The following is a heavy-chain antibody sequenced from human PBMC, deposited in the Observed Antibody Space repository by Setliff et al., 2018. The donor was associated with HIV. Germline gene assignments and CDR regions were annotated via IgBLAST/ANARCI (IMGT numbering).Heavy chain of an antibody. CDR1: GGSISSSSYY. D-gene: IGHD3-10*01. V-gene: IGHV4-39*07. CDR2: IYYSGST. Sequence: SETLSLTCTVSGGSISSSSYYWGWIRQPPGKGLEWIGSIYYSGSTYYNPSLKSRVTISVGTSKNQFSLKLSSVTAADTAVYYCARATMVRGVIITVNWFDPWGQGTRVTVSS. J-gene: IGHJ5*02. CDR3: ARATMVRGVIITVNWFDP.